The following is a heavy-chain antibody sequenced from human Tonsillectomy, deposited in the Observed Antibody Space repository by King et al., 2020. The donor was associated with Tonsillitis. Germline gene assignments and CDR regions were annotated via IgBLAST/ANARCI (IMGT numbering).Heavy chain of an antibody. D-gene: IGHD2-8*02. CDR2: VKSNPDGGTT. CDR3: TTPPWVESTVGLVYFHH. CDR1: GLTFNKAW. Sequence: QLVQSGGDLVKPGGSLRLSCAVSGLTFNKAWMTWVRQAPGKGLEWVGRVKSNPDGGTTEYAAPVKGRFTISRDDPKNMLYLQMNSLKTEDTAVYYCTTPPWVESTVGLVYFHHWGRGTLVSVSS. V-gene: IGHV3-15*01. J-gene: IGHJ1*01.